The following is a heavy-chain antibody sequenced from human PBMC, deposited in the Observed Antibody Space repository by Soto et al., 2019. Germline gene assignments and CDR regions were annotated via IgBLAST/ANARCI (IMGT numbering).Heavy chain of an antibody. CDR1: GGSFSCYY. CDR3: ARGGYSFHYYYYGMDV. D-gene: IGHD6-13*01. J-gene: IGHJ6*02. Sequence: SETLSLTCAVYGGSFSCYYWSWIRQPPGKGLEWIGEINHSGSTNYNPSLKSRVTISVDTSKNQFSLKLSSVTAADTAVYYCARGGYSFHYYYYGMDVWGQGTTVTVSS. CDR2: INHSGST. V-gene: IGHV4-34*01.